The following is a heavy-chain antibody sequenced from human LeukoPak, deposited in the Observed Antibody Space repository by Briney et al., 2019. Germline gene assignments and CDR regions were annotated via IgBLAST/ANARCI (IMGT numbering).Heavy chain of an antibody. CDR2: IYYSGST. V-gene: IGHV4-30-4*08. Sequence: PSETLSLTCTVSGGSISSGDYYWSWIRQPPGKGLEWIGYIYYSGSTYYNPSLKSRVTISVDTSKNQFSLKLSSVTAADTAVYYCAGRYCSNTSCYPFDPWGQGTLVTVSS. D-gene: IGHD2-2*01. CDR3: AGRYCSNTSCYPFDP. CDR1: GGSISSGDYY. J-gene: IGHJ5*02.